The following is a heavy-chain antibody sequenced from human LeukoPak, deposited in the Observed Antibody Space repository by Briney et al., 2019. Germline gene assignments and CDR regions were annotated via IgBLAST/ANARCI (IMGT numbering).Heavy chain of an antibody. CDR1: GFTFSSYS. CDR3: ARPGITGTMGYGAFDI. D-gene: IGHD1-7*01. J-gene: IGHJ3*02. Sequence: PGGSLRLSCAASGFTFSSYSINWVRQAPGQGLEWVSSIDSSSSYIYYADSVNGRFTISRDNAKNSLLLQMNRLRVEDTAVYYCARPGITGTMGYGAFDIWGQGTRVTVSS. V-gene: IGHV3-21*01. CDR2: IDSSSSYI.